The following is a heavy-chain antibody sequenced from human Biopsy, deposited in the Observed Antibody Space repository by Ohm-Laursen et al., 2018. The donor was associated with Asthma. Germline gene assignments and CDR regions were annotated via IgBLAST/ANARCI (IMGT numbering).Heavy chain of an antibody. V-gene: IGHV3-23*01. CDR1: GFTFGNFV. Sequence: SLRLSCAASGFTFGNFVMSWARQAPGKGLEWVSTIKTNRRGADYPDPAKGRFTISRDDSKNTLYLQMSSLRAEDTAVYYCARGDSSNWSHYYFDYWGQGTLVTVSS. CDR2: IKTNRRGA. D-gene: IGHD3-22*01. J-gene: IGHJ4*02. CDR3: ARGDSSNWSHYYFDY.